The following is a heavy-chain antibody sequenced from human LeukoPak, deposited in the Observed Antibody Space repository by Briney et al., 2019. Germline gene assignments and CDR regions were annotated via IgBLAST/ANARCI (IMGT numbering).Heavy chain of an antibody. CDR2: TYYRSKWYN. CDR3: AREEGDYYDSSGYYHFDY. J-gene: IGHJ4*02. Sequence: SQTLSLTCAISGDSVSSNSAAWNWIRQSPSRGLEWLGRTYYRSKWYNDYAVSVKSRITINPDTSKNQFSLQLNSVTPEDTAVYYCAREEGDYYDSSGYYHFDYWGQGTLVTVSS. V-gene: IGHV6-1*01. CDR1: GDSVSSNSAA. D-gene: IGHD3-22*01.